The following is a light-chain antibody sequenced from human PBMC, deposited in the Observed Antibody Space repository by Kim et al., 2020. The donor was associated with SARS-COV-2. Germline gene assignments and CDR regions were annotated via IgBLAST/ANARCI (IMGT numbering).Light chain of an antibody. CDR3: QQYGSSPI. CDR1: QTVSSSY. CDR2: GAY. V-gene: IGKV3-20*01. Sequence: PGERATLSCRASQTVSSSYLGRYQQKAGQAPRLLIYGAYSRATGIPDRFSGSGSGTDFTLTISRLEPEDFAVYYCQQYGSSPIFGQGTKLEI. J-gene: IGKJ2*01.